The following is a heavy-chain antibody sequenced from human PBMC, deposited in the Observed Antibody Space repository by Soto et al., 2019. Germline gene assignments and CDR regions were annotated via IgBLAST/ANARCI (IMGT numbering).Heavy chain of an antibody. Sequence: PGGSLRLSCAASGFTVSSNYMSWVRQAPGKGLEWVSVIYSGGSTYYADSVKGRFTISRDNSKNTLYLQMNSLRAEDTAVYYCARALYYDSSGSLEYWGQGTLVTVSS. CDR1: GFTVSSNY. CDR3: ARALYYDSSGSLEY. J-gene: IGHJ4*02. V-gene: IGHV3-53*01. D-gene: IGHD3-22*01. CDR2: IYSGGST.